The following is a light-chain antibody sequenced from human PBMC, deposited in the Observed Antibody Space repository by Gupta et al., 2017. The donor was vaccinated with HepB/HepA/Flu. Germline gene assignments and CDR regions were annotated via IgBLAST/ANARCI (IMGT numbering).Light chain of an antibody. CDR2: DDS. Sequence: SQVLTTQPAASGAPGTTATITCGGNNIGSKSVHWYQQKPGQAPVLVVYDDSDRPSGIPERFSGSNSGNTATLTISRVEAGDEADYYCQVWDSSSDHVVFGGGTKLTVL. CDR1: NIGSKS. J-gene: IGLJ2*01. CDR3: QVWDSSSDHVV. V-gene: IGLV3-21*03.